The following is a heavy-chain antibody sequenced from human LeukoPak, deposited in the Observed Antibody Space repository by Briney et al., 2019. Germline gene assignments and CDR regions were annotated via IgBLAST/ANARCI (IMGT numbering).Heavy chain of an antibody. CDR2: INPSGGST. CDR1: GYTFTSYY. Sequence: ASVKVSCKASGYTFTSYYVHWVRQAPGQGLEWMGIINPSGGSTSYAQKFQGRVTMTRDMSTSTVYMELSSLRSEDTAVYYCARVSIFFYYFDYWGQGTLVTVSS. V-gene: IGHV1-46*01. J-gene: IGHJ4*02. D-gene: IGHD3-3*01. CDR3: ARVSIFFYYFDY.